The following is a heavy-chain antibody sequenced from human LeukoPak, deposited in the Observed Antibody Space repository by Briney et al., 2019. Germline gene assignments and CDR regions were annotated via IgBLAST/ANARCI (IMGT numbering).Heavy chain of an antibody. J-gene: IGHJ4*02. CDR3: AKSNGYGLIDY. V-gene: IGHV4-39*01. Sequence: SETLSLTCAVSGASTSSSNYYWGWVRQSPGKGLEWIGNIYSSGNTYYNASLKSRVTMYINTSKNKFSLKLSSVTAADTAMYYCAKSNGYGLIDYWGQGTLVTVSS. CDR2: IYSSGNT. D-gene: IGHD5-12*01. CDR1: GASTSSSNYY.